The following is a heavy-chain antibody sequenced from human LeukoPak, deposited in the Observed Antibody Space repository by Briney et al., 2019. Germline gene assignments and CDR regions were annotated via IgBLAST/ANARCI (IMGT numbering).Heavy chain of an antibody. Sequence: ASVKVSCKASGYTFTGYYTHWVRQAPGQGLEWMGWINPNSGGTNYAQKFQGRVTMTRDTSISTAYMELSRLRSDDTAVYYCASLYYDSSGYYQHFDYWGQGTLVTVSS. J-gene: IGHJ4*02. D-gene: IGHD3-22*01. CDR2: INPNSGGT. V-gene: IGHV1-2*02. CDR3: ASLYYDSSGYYQHFDY. CDR1: GYTFTGYY.